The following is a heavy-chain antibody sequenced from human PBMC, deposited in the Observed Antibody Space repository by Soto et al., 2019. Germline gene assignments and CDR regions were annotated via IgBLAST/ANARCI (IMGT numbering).Heavy chain of an antibody. Sequence: SVKVSCKASGGTFSSYTISWVRQAPGQGLEWMGRIIPILGIANYAQKFQGRVTITADKSTSTAYMELSSLRSEDTAVYYCARAYSAPYDSSGYYHYYYGMDVWGQGTXVTVSS. D-gene: IGHD3-22*01. CDR2: IIPILGIA. CDR1: GGTFSSYT. CDR3: ARAYSAPYDSSGYYHYYYGMDV. J-gene: IGHJ6*02. V-gene: IGHV1-69*02.